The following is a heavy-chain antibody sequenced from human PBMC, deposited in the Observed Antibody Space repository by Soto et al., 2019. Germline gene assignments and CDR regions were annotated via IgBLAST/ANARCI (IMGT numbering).Heavy chain of an antibody. CDR3: ARGYCSGGSCYSSGYSYGPQAVDY. V-gene: IGHV4-39*01. J-gene: IGHJ4*02. CDR1: GGSISSSSYY. CDR2: IYYSGST. Sequence: PSETLSLTCTVSGGSISSSSYYWGWIRQPPGKGLVWIGSIYYSGSTYYNPSLKSRVTISVDTSKNQFSLKLSSVTAADTAVYYCARGYCSGGSCYSSGYSYGPQAVDYWGQGTLVTVSS. D-gene: IGHD2-15*01.